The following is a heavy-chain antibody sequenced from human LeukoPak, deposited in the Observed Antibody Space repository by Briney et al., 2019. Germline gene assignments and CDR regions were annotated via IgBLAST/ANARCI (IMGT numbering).Heavy chain of an antibody. D-gene: IGHD6-19*01. CDR2: IYTSGST. CDR1: GYSISSGYY. Sequence: PSETLSLTCTVSGYSISSGYYWSWIRQPAGKGLEWIGRIYTSGSTNYNPSLKSRVTISVDTSKNQSSLKLNSVTAADTAVYYCARMGRIAVAGLDYWGQGTLVTVSS. J-gene: IGHJ4*02. V-gene: IGHV4-61*02. CDR3: ARMGRIAVAGLDY.